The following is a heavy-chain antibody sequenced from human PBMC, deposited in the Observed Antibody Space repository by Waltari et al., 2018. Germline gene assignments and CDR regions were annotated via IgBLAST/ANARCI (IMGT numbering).Heavy chain of an antibody. V-gene: IGHV3-30*02. CDR1: GFPFSNLC. Sequence: QVNLVESGGGVVQPGGSLILPCATSGFPFSNLCMHWVRQAPGKGLEWVALNWFDGSDKFYADSVRGRFTISRDNSARTLYLDMDSLRLDDTAMYYCAKDAFGNTYLDFWGQGTLVTVSS. CDR3: AKDAFGNTYLDF. J-gene: IGHJ4*02. CDR2: NWFDGSDK. D-gene: IGHD2-2*02.